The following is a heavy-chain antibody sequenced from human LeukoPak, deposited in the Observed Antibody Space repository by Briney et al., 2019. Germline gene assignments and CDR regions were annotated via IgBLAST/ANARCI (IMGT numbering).Heavy chain of an antibody. CDR3: ARGQHRVTSSDDSFDI. D-gene: IGHD3-22*01. CDR1: EFSVGSNY. CDR2: IYSGGST. Sequence: PGGSLRLSCAASEFSVGSNYMTWVRQAPGKGLEWVSLIYSGGSTYYADSVKGRFTISRDNSKNTLYLQMNSLRTEDTAMYYCARGQHRVTSSDDSFDIWGQGTMVTVSS. V-gene: IGHV3-66*01. J-gene: IGHJ3*02.